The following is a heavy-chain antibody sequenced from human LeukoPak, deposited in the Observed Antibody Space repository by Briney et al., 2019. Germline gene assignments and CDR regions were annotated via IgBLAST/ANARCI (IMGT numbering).Heavy chain of an antibody. CDR1: GSTFSSYG. V-gene: IGHV3-30*02. J-gene: IGHJ3*02. CDR3: AKGGPSAFDI. CDR2: IRYDGSNK. Sequence: GGSLRLSCAASGSTFSSYGMHWVRQAPGKGLEWVAFIRYDGSNKYYADSVKGRFTISRDNSKNTLYLQMDSLRAEDTAVYYCAKGGPSAFDIWGQGTMVTVSS.